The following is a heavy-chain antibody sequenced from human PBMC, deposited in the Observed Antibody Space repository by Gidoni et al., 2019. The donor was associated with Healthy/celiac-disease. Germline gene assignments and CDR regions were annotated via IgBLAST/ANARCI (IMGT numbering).Heavy chain of an antibody. CDR2: ISRSSSYI. Sequence: EVQRGESGGGLVEAGGCGRRPGAAGGGPFSSDSRNWVRQAPGRGREWVSSISRSSSYIYYADSVKGRFTISRDNAKNSLYLQMNSLRAEDTAVYYCAREGLGLAYCGGDCYSDFDYWGQGTLVTVSS. CDR1: GGPFSSDS. V-gene: IGHV3-21*01. D-gene: IGHD2-21*02. J-gene: IGHJ4*02. CDR3: AREGLGLAYCGGDCYSDFDY.